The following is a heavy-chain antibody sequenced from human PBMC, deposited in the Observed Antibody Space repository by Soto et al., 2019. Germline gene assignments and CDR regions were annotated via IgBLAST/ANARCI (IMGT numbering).Heavy chain of an antibody. D-gene: IGHD2-15*01. CDR2: ISYDGSNK. CDR3: AKSYCSGGSCYQNFDY. Sequence: GGSLRLSCAASGFTFRSYAMSWGRQTPDKGLEWVAVISYDGSNKYYADSVKGRFTISRDNSKNTLYLQMNSLRAEDTAVFYCAKSYCSGGSCYQNFDYWGQGTLVTVSS. CDR1: GFTFRSYA. V-gene: IGHV3-30*18. J-gene: IGHJ4*02.